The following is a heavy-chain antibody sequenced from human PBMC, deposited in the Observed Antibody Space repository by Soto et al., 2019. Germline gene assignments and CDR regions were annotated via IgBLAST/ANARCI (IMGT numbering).Heavy chain of an antibody. V-gene: IGHV1-69*06. CDR1: GGTFSSYA. CDR2: IIPIFGTA. J-gene: IGHJ3*02. CDR3: ARDPILPDPGAFDI. Sequence: QVQLVQSGAEVKKPGYSVKVSCKASGGTFSSYAISWVRQAPGQGLEWMGGIIPIFGTANYAQKFQGSVTITADKSTSTAYMELSSLRSEDTAVYYCARDPILPDPGAFDIWGKGTMVTVSS.